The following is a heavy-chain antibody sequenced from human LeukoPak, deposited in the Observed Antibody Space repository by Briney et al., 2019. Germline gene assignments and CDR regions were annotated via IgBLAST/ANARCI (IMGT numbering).Heavy chain of an antibody. CDR3: ARGVGVVSHYYYYYYMDV. CDR2: INHSGST. D-gene: IGHD3-3*01. V-gene: IGHV4-34*01. CDR1: GGSFSGYY. Sequence: SETLSLTCAVYGGSFSGYYWSWIRQPPGKGLEWIGEINHSGSTNYNPSLKSRVTISVDTSKNQFSLKLSSVTAADTAVYYCARGVGVVSHYYYYYYMDVWGKGTTVTVSS. J-gene: IGHJ6*03.